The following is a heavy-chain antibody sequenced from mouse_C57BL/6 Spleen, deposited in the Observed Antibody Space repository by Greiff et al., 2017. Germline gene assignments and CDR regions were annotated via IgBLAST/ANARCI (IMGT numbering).Heavy chain of an antibody. D-gene: IGHD1-1*01. J-gene: IGHJ3*01. CDR3: AREYYYGSSYFAY. Sequence: QVQLQQSGPELVKPGASVKISCKASGYAFSSSWMNWVKQRPGKGLEWIGRIYPGDGDTNYNGKFKGKATLTADKSSSTAYMQLSSLTSEDSAVYFCAREYYYGSSYFAYWGQGTLVTVSA. CDR2: IYPGDGDT. V-gene: IGHV1-82*01. CDR1: GYAFSSSW.